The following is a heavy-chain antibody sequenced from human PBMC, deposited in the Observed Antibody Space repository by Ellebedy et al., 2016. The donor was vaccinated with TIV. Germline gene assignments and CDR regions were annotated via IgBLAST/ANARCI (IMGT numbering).Heavy chain of an antibody. CDR3: ARLDQAGRIFAESS. CDR2: ISAYNGNT. Sequence: ASVKVSCKASGYTFTNYGISWVRQAPGQGLEWMGWISAYNGNTNYAQKLQGRVTMTTDTSTSTAYMELRSLRSDDTAAYYCARLDQAGRIFAESSWGQGTLVTVSS. J-gene: IGHJ5*01. D-gene: IGHD3-3*01. V-gene: IGHV1-18*01. CDR1: GYTFTNYG.